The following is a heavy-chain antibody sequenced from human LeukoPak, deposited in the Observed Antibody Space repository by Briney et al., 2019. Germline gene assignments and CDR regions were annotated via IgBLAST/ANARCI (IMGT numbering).Heavy chain of an antibody. CDR3: ARSVVPAGAWFDP. CDR1: GLPFSSYT. CDR2: ITGGSNYM. V-gene: IGHV3-21*01. Sequence: GGSLRLSCAASGLPFSSYTMNWVRQDPGRGLEWVSSITGGSNYMYYRDSVKGRFTISRDNARNSLYLEMNSLRAYDTAMYFCARSVVPAGAWFDPWGQGTLVIVS. D-gene: IGHD2-2*01. J-gene: IGHJ5*02.